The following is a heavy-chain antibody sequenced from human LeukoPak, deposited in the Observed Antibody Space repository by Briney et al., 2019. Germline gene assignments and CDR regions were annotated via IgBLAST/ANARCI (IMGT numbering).Heavy chain of an antibody. V-gene: IGHV3-15*07. Sequence: PGGTLRLSCAASGFTVSTNDMNWVLQAPRKELQELGRIKSKTDGGIIDYAAPVKGRFTISRDDSNSTLYLQMSSLKTEDTALYYCTTLAHYGSGSYYNPYFDHWGQGSLVTVSS. CDR2: IKSKTDGGII. CDR3: TTLAHYGSGSYYNPYFDH. D-gene: IGHD3-10*01. J-gene: IGHJ4*02. CDR1: GFTVSTND.